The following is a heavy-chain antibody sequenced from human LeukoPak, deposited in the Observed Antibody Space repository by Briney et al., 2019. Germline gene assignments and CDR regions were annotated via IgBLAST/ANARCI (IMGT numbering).Heavy chain of an antibody. CDR2: ISGSGGST. V-gene: IGHV3-23*01. CDR3: AKSLPIYFDSSGYSGFDY. Sequence: GGSLRLSCAASGFTFSSYAMSWVRQAPGKGLEWVSAISGSGGSTYYADSVKGRFTISRDNTKNTLYPQINSLRAEDTAVYYCAKSLPIYFDSSGYSGFDYWGQGTLVTVSP. D-gene: IGHD3-22*01. J-gene: IGHJ4*02. CDR1: GFTFSSYA.